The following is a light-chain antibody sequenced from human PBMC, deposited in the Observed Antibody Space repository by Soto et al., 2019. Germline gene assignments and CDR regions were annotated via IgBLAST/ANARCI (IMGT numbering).Light chain of an antibody. Sequence: EIVMTQSPATLSVSPGERATLSCGASQSVSSNLAWYQQKPGQAPRLLIYGASSRATGIPDRFSGSGSGTDFTLTISRLEPEDFAVYCCQQYGSSLTFGQGTRLEIK. V-gene: IGKV3-20*01. CDR3: QQYGSSLT. J-gene: IGKJ5*01. CDR2: GAS. CDR1: QSVSSN.